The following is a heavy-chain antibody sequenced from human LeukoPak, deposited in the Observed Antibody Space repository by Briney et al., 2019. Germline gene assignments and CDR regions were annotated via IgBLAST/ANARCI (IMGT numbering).Heavy chain of an antibody. D-gene: IGHD4-17*01. CDR3: ARDYGDYVGAFDI. CDR2: INPNSGGT. CDR1: GYTFTGYY. J-gene: IGHJ3*02. Sequence: ASVKVSCKASGYTFTGYYMHWVRQAPGQGLEWMGWINPNSGGTNYAQKFQGRVTMTRDTSISTAYMELSRLRSDDTAVYYCARDYGDYVGAFDIWGRGTMVTVSS. V-gene: IGHV1-2*02.